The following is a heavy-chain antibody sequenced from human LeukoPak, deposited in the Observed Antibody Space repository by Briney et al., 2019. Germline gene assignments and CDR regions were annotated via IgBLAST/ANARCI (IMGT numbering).Heavy chain of an antibody. V-gene: IGHV3-74*01. Sequence: PGESLRLSCAASGFTFSSYWMHWVRQAPGKGLVWVSRIKSDGSSTSYADSVKGRFTISRDNAKNTVYPQMNSLRAEDTAVYYCATSRTFDYWGQGTLVTVSS. CDR3: ATSRTFDY. CDR2: IKSDGSST. CDR1: GFTFSSYW. J-gene: IGHJ4*02.